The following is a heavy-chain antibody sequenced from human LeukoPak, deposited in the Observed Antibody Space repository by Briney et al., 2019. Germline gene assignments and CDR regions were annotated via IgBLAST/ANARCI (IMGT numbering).Heavy chain of an antibody. V-gene: IGHV3-53*05. D-gene: IGHD6-19*01. CDR2: IYSGDRT. CDR3: AKNTIAVTGNLYYFDY. CDR1: GFSVSSNS. Sequence: GGSLRLSCAASGFSVSSNSMSWVRQAPGKGLEWVSVIYSGDRTYYADSVKGRFTISRDNSKNTLYLQMNSLRAEDTAVYYCAKNTIAVTGNLYYFDYWGQGTLVTVSS. J-gene: IGHJ4*02.